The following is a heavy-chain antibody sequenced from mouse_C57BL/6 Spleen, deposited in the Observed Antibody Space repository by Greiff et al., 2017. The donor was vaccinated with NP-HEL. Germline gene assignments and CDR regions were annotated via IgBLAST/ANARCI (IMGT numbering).Heavy chain of an antibody. CDR1: GFSFNTYA. Sequence: EVQLVESGGGLVQPKGSLKLSCAASGFSFNTYAMNWVRQAPGKGLEWVARIRSKSNNYATYYADSVKDRFTISRDDSESMLYLQMNNLKTEDTAMYYCVRQYYSYAMDYWGQGTSVTVSS. CDR3: VRQYYSYAMDY. CDR2: IRSKSNNYAT. V-gene: IGHV10-1*01. J-gene: IGHJ4*01.